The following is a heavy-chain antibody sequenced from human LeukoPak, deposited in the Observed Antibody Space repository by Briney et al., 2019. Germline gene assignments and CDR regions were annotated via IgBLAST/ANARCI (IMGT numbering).Heavy chain of an antibody. CDR1: GYTFTSYA. CDR3: ARGDYGDFRVFYTLFDY. CDR2: INTNTGNP. D-gene: IGHD4-17*01. J-gene: IGHJ4*02. V-gene: IGHV7-4-1*02. Sequence: ASVKVSCKASGYTFTSYAMNWVRQAPGQGLEWMGWINTNTGNPTYAQGFTGRFVFSLDTSVSTAYLQISSLKASDTAMYYCARGDYGDFRVFYTLFDYWGQGALVTVSS.